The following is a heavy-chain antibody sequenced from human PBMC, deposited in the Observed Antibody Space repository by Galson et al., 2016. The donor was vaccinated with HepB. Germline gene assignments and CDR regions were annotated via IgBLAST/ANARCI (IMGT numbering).Heavy chain of an antibody. D-gene: IGHD5-12*01. Sequence: SLRLSCAASGFSFTSSAMSWVRQAPGKGLEWASAISASGGSTYYADSVKGRFTVYRDNSKNTLFLQMNSLRAEDTAVYYCAKATLVATITEFDYWGPGTLATVSS. CDR1: GFSFTSSA. J-gene: IGHJ4*01. CDR3: AKATLVATITEFDY. CDR2: ISASGGST. V-gene: IGHV3-23*01.